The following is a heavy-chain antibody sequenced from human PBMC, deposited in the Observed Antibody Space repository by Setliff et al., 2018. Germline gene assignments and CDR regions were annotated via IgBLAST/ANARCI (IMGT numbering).Heavy chain of an antibody. CDR3: ARHPTNPNFDP. V-gene: IGHV4-39*01. CDR1: GGSISSGGYY. CDR2: IYYSGST. J-gene: IGHJ5*02. Sequence: SETLSLTCTVSGGSISSGGYYWSWIRQHPGKGLEWIGYIYYSGSTHYNPSLKSRVSISGDTSKNRFSLKLTSATAADTAVYYCARHPTNPNFDPWGRGILVTVSS.